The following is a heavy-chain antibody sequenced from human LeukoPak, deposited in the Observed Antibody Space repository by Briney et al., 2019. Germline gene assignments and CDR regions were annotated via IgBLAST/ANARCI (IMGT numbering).Heavy chain of an antibody. V-gene: IGHV4-30-4*01. D-gene: IGHD2-21*02. J-gene: IGHJ4*02. CDR3: ARVTRWAGLDF. CDR2: IYYSGST. Sequence: SETLSLTCTVSGASISSGDKYWSWIRQPPGKGLEWIGYIYYSGSTYYNPSLKSRLTVSVDTSENQFSLHLTSVTAADTAVYFCARVTRWAGLDFWGQGTLVTVSS. CDR1: GASISSGDKY.